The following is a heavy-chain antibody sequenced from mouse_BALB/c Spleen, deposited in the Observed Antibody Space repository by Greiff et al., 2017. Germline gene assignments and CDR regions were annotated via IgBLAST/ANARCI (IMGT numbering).Heavy chain of an antibody. CDR3: ARSADYYGSSYYFDV. CDR2: IYPYNGGT. Sequence: EVQLQESGPELVKPGASVKISCKASGYTFTDYNMHWVKQSHGKSLEWIGYIYPYNGGTGYNQKFKSKATLTVDNSSSTAYMERRSLTSEDSAVYYCARSADYYGSSYYFDVWGAGTTVTVSS. CDR1: GYTFTDYN. V-gene: IGHV1S29*02. J-gene: IGHJ1*01. D-gene: IGHD1-1*01.